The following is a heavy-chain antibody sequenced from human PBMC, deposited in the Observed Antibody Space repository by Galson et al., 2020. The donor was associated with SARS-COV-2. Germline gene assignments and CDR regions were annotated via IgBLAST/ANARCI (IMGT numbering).Heavy chain of an antibody. Sequence: TGGSLRLSCAASGFTVSNHYMSWVRQAPGKGLEWVSIIYSRGDGGGTSYADSVKGRFTISRDNSKNTLYLQMNTLRAEDTAVYYCARVPNTGSGSPTDYWGQGILVTVSS. D-gene: IGHD1-26*01. V-gene: IGHV3-66*01. CDR3: ARVPNTGSGSPTDY. CDR1: GFTVSNHY. J-gene: IGHJ4*02. CDR2: IYSRGDGGGT.